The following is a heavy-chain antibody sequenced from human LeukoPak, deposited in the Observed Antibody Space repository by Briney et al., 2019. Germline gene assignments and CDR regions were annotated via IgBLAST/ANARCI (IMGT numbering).Heavy chain of an antibody. CDR2: ISYDGNNK. CDR3: ARSEQQLVMRDVFDI. V-gene: IGHV3-30-3*01. CDR1: GFTFSSYA. D-gene: IGHD6-13*01. Sequence: GGSLRLSCAASGFTFSSYAMSWVRQAPGKGLEWVSVISYDGNNKYDADSVKGRFTIFRDNSKNTLYLQMNSLRPEDTAVYYCARSEQQLVMRDVFDIWGQGTMVTVSS. J-gene: IGHJ3*02.